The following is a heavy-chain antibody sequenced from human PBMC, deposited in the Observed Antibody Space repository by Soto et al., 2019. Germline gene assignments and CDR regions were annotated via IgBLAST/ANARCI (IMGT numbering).Heavy chain of an antibody. Sequence: PGESLKISCKGVGYKFGSAWIGWVRQMPGKGLEWMGIIKPGTSDIRYSPSCRGHVTTSADEAVSTAYLQWSSLKASDTAMYYCARQLSQICDSWGQGTLVTVSS. CDR3: ARQLSQICDS. CDR1: GYKFGSAW. CDR2: IKPGTSDI. J-gene: IGHJ4*02. V-gene: IGHV5-51*01.